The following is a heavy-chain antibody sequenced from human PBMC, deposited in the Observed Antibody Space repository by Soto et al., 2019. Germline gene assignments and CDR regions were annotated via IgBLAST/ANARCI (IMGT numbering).Heavy chain of an antibody. J-gene: IGHJ4*02. Sequence: PSETLSLTCTVSGYSISSGYYWGWIRQPPGKGLEWIGNIYHSGTTYYNPSLKSRVTISVDTSKNQFSLKLTSVTAADTAVYYCARANSRGATMKVAADYWGQGTLVTVSS. CDR2: IYHSGTT. D-gene: IGHD3-22*01. CDR3: ARANSRGATMKVAADY. V-gene: IGHV4-38-2*02. CDR1: GYSISSGYY.